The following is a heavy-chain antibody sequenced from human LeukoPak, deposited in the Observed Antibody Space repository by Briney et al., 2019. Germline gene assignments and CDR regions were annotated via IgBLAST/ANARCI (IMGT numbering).Heavy chain of an antibody. D-gene: IGHD6-19*01. Sequence: ASVKVPCKASGYTSTSYGISWVRQAPGQRLEWMRWISASNGNTNDAQNLQGRVTMTTDTSTSTAYLVLGSLRSDDTAVYYCARGGIAVAERPLGYWGQGTLVTVPS. CDR2: ISASNGNT. V-gene: IGHV1-18*01. J-gene: IGHJ4*02. CDR1: GYTSTSYG. CDR3: ARGGIAVAERPLGY.